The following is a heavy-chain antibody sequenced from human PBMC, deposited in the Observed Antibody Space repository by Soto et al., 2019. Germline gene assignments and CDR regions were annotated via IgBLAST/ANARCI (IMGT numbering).Heavy chain of an antibody. CDR1: GFTFSSYG. J-gene: IGHJ6*02. V-gene: IGHV3-30*18. CDR2: ISYDGSNK. CDR3: AKESSTYGMDV. Sequence: GGSLRLSCAASGFTFSSYGMHWVRQAPGKGLEWVAVISYDGSNKYYADSVKGRFTISRDNSKNTLYLQMNSLRAEDTAVYYCAKESSTYGMDVWGQGTTVTVSS. D-gene: IGHD6-13*01.